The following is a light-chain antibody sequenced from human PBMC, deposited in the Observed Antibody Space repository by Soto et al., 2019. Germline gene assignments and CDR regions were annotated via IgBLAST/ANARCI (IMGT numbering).Light chain of an antibody. V-gene: IGLV2-14*01. CDR2: KVS. CDR3: SSYSTATPPQWV. Sequence: QSALTQPASVSGSPGQSITIPCTGTSSDVGGYNYVSWYQQHPGRAPKLVIYKVSDRPSGVSSRFSASKSGNTASLTISGLQAEDEADYYCSSYSTATPPQWVFGGGTKLTVL. J-gene: IGLJ3*02. CDR1: SSDVGGYNY.